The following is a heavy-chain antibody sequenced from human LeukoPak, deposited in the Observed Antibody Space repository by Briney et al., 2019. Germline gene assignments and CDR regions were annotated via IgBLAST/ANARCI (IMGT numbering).Heavy chain of an antibody. CDR3: ARHRAYSSSSPFDY. CDR2: IYYTGST. J-gene: IGHJ4*02. D-gene: IGHD6-6*01. Sequence: SETLSLTCSVSGGSICSLYWSWIRQPPGKGLEWDGYIYYTGSTNYNPSLKSRVTMFVDMSKNQFSLRLSSMTAADTAVYYCARHRAYSSSSPFDYWGQGTLVTVSS. V-gene: IGHV4-59*08. CDR1: GGSICSLY.